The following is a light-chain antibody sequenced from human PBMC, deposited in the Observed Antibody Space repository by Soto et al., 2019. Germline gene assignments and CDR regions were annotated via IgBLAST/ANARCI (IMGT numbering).Light chain of an antibody. V-gene: IGLV2-23*01. Sequence: QSALTQPASVSGSPGQSITISCTGTSSDVGMYNLVSWYQQHPGKAPKLMIYEGSKRHSGVSNRFSGSKSGNTASLTISGLQAEDEADYYCCSYAGSSTYVFGTGTKVTVL. CDR1: SSDVGMYNL. CDR3: CSYAGSSTYV. J-gene: IGLJ1*01. CDR2: EGS.